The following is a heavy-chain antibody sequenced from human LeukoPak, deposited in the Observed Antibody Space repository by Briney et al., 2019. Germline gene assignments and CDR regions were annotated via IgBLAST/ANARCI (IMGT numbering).Heavy chain of an antibody. J-gene: IGHJ4*02. V-gene: IGHV6-1*01. CDR2: TFYRSKWYY. CDR3: ARDEAGSGWSQRHFDY. D-gene: IGHD6-19*01. CDR1: GDSVSSNSAA. Sequence: SQTLSLTCAISGDSVSSNSAAWNWIRQSPSRGLEWLRRTFYRSKWYYDYAVSVKSRITINPVTSKNQFSLQLNSVTPEDTAVYYCARDEAGSGWSQRHFDYWGQGTLVTVSS.